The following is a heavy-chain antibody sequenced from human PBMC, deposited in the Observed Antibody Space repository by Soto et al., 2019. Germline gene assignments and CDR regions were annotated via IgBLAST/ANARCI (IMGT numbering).Heavy chain of an antibody. V-gene: IGHV3-66*01. D-gene: IGHD2-15*01. J-gene: IGHJ6*04. Sequence: PGGSLRLSCAASGFTVSSKYMTWVRQAPGKGLEWVSLIQSGGTTYYADSVKGRFTISRDTSENTLHLQMDSLRVEDTAVYYCVSDDVLSDGGIYSVNLLDVLGKGTTITVSS. CDR2: IQSGGTT. CDR3: VSDDVLSDGGIYSVNLLDV. CDR1: GFTVSSKY.